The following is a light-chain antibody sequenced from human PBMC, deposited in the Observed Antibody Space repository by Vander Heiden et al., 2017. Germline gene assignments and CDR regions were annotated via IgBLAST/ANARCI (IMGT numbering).Light chain of an antibody. CDR2: AAS. V-gene: IGKV1-39*01. CDR1: QSINSY. J-gene: IGKJ4*01. Sequence: DIQMTQSPSSLSASVGDRVTITCRASQSINSYLNWYQQKPGKAPKLLIYAASSLQSGVPSRFSGSGSGTDFTLTISNLQPEDFATYYCQQSYSTPLTFGGGTKVEIK. CDR3: QQSYSTPLT.